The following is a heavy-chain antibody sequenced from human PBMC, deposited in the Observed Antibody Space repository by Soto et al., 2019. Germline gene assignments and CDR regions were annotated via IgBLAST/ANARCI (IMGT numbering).Heavy chain of an antibody. V-gene: IGHV3-11*06. CDR2: ISSSSSYT. D-gene: IGHD3-10*01. CDR1: GFTFSDYY. J-gene: IGHJ5*02. Sequence: PGGFLRLSCAASGFTFSDYYMSWIRQAPGKGLEWVSYISSSSSYTNYADSVKGRFTISRDNAKNSLYLQMNSLRAEDTAVYYCANSPPGDQLSWVDPWGQGTLVTVSS. CDR3: ANSPPGDQLSWVDP.